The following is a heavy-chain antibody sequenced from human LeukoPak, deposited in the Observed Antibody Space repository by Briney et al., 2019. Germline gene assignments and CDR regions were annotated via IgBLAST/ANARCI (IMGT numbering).Heavy chain of an antibody. D-gene: IGHD6-19*01. CDR3: ARGSGWYALHY. Sequence: SETLSLTCTVSGGSISSSSYYWGWIRQPPGKGLEWIGSIYYSGSTYYNPSLKSRVTISVDTSKNQFSLKLSSVTAADTAVYYCARGSGWYALHYWGQGTLVTVSS. V-gene: IGHV4-39*07. CDR1: GGSISSSSYY. J-gene: IGHJ4*02. CDR2: IYYSGST.